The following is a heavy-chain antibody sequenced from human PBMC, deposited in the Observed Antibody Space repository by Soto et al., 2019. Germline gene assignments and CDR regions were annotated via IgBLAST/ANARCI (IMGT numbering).Heavy chain of an antibody. V-gene: IGHV4-31*03. CDR2: IYYSGST. Sequence: PSETLSLTCTVSGGSISSGGYYWSWIRQHPGKGLEWIGYIYYSGSTYYNPSLKSRVTISVGTSKNQFSLKLSSVTAADTAVYYCATIQLGPNWFDPWGQGTLVTVSS. CDR3: ATIQLGPNWFDP. CDR1: GGSISSGGYY. J-gene: IGHJ5*02. D-gene: IGHD2-2*01.